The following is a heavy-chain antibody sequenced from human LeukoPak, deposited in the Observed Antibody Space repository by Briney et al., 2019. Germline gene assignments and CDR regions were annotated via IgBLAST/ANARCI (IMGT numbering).Heavy chain of an antibody. CDR3: ARVSVAATLHYYYGMDV. Sequence: SETLSLTCAVYGGSFSGYYWSWIRQPPGKGLEWIGEINHSGSTNYNPSLKSRVTISVDTSKNQFSLKLSSVTAADTAVYYCARVSVAATLHYYYGMDVWGQGTTVTVPS. D-gene: IGHD2-15*01. J-gene: IGHJ6*02. CDR1: GGSFSGYY. CDR2: INHSGST. V-gene: IGHV4-34*01.